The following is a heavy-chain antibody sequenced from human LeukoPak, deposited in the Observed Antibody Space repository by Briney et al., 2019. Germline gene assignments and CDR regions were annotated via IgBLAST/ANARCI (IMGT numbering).Heavy chain of an antibody. CDR2: IVPMFGIA. V-gene: IGHV1-69*05. CDR3: ATTSVRDGFNYFDY. D-gene: IGHD5-24*01. J-gene: IGHJ4*02. CDR1: GGTFITYG. Sequence: SVKVSCKASGGTFITYGINWVRQAPGQGLGWMGGIVPMFGIANYAQKFEGRVSITTDEPSTTAYMELSSLRSEDTAFYYCATTSVRDGFNYFDYWGQGTLVPVSS.